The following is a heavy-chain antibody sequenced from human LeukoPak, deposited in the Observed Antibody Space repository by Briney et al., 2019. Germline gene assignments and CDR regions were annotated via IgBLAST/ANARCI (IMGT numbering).Heavy chain of an antibody. V-gene: IGHV1-2*02. CDR2: INPNSGGT. CDR3: ARDGGRYCSSTSCYPDY. Sequence: ASVKVSCTASGYTFTGYYMHWVRQAPGQGLEWMGWINPNSGGTNYAQKFQGRVTMTRVTSISTAYMELSRLRSGDTAVYYCARDGGRYCSSTSCYPDYWGQGTLVTVSS. CDR1: GYTFTGYY. D-gene: IGHD2-2*01. J-gene: IGHJ4*02.